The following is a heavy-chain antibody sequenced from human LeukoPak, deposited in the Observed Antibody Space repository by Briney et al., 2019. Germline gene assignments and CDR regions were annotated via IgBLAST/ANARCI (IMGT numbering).Heavy chain of an antibody. J-gene: IGHJ4*02. CDR1: GFTFSSYW. CDR3: ARVLNYYDSSGYYFSY. CDR2: IKIDGTRT. V-gene: IGHV3-74*01. D-gene: IGHD3-22*01. Sequence: PGGSLTLSWAASGFTFSSYWMHWVRQVPGKGLVWVSQIKIDGTRTSYADSVKGRFTIYRDNATNTLYLQMNSLRAEDTAVYYCARVLNYYDSSGYYFSYWGQGTLVTVSS.